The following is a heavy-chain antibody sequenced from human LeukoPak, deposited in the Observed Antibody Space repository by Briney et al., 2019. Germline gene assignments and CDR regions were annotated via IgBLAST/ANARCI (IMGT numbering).Heavy chain of an antibody. J-gene: IGHJ5*02. CDR3: ARDYVGDNWFDP. V-gene: IGHV1-2*02. D-gene: IGHD3-16*01. Sequence: VSVKVCCKASGYTFTDYYMHWVRQAPGQGLEWMGWISPNSGGTNYAQKFQGRVTMTRDTSISTAYMELSRLRSDDTAVYYCARDYVGDNWFDPWGQGTLVTVSS. CDR2: ISPNSGGT. CDR1: GYTFTDYY.